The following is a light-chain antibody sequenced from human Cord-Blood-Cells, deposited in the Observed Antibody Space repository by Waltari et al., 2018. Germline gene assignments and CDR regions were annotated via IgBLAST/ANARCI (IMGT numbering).Light chain of an antibody. CDR3: SSYTSSSTLV. V-gene: IGLV2-14*01. CDR1: SSDVGGYNY. Sequence: QSALTQPASVSGSPGQSITIPCTGTSSDVGGYNYVSWYQQHPGKAPNIMIYDVSNRPSGVSNRFPGSKSGNTASLTISGLQAEDEADYYCSSYTSSSTLVFGTGTKVTVL. CDR2: DVS. J-gene: IGLJ1*01.